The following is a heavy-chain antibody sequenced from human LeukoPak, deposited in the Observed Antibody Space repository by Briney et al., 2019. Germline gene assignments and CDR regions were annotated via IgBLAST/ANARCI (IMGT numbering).Heavy chain of an antibody. CDR1: GFTFSSYA. J-gene: IGHJ4*02. V-gene: IGHV3-53*01. CDR3: AKSANIAAAATVS. CDR2: IYSGGST. D-gene: IGHD6-13*01. Sequence: GGSLRLSCAASGFTFSSYAMHWVRQAPGKGLEWVSVIYSGGSTYYADSVKGRFTISRDNSKNTLYLQMNSLRAEDTAVYYCAKSANIAAAATVSWGQGTLVTVSS.